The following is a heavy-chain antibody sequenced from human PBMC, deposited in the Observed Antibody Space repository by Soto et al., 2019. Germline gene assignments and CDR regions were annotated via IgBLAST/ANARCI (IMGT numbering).Heavy chain of an antibody. CDR3: ASPLIAAAGTRDY. CDR2: ISSSSSTI. J-gene: IGHJ4*02. CDR1: RFTFSSYP. D-gene: IGHD6-13*01. Sequence: EVQLVESGGGLVQPGGSLRLSCAASRFTFSSYPMNWVRQAPGKGLEWVSYISSSSSTIYYADSVKGRFTISRDNAKNSLYLQMNSLRAEDTAVYYCASPLIAAAGTRDYWGQGTLVTVSS. V-gene: IGHV3-48*04.